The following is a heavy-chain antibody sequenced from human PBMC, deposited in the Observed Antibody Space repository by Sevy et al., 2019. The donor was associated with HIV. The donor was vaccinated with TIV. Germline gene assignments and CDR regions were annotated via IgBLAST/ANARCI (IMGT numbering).Heavy chain of an antibody. Sequence: GGSLRLSCAASGFTFSNYAMSWVRQAPGKGLEWVSTFSFGCGKINYADSVKGRFTISRDNSKKTLYLQLNSLRAEDTALYYCAREGCSKPHHYWGQGTLVTVSS. CDR1: GFTFSNYA. J-gene: IGHJ4*02. CDR3: AREGCSKPHHY. D-gene: IGHD2-2*01. V-gene: IGHV3-23*01. CDR2: FSFGCGKI.